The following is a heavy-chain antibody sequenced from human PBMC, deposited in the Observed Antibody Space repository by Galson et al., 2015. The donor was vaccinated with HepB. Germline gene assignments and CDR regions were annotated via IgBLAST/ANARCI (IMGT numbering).Heavy chain of an antibody. CDR1: GGTFSSYA. V-gene: IGHV1-69*13. CDR3: ARAHDYSNYEPQDYYYYMDV. D-gene: IGHD4-11*01. CDR2: IIPIFGTA. Sequence: SVKVSCKASGGTFSSYAISWVRQAPGQGLEWMGGIIPIFGTANYAQKFQGRVTITADESTSTAYMELSSLRSEDTAVYYCARAHDYSNYEPQDYYYYMDVWGKGTTVTVSS. J-gene: IGHJ6*03.